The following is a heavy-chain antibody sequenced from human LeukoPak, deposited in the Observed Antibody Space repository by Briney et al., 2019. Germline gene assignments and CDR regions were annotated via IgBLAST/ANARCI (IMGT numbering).Heavy chain of an antibody. V-gene: IGHV3-23*01. Sequence: PGGSLRLSCAASGFSFSNYAMSWVRQGPGKGLEWVSAIGGSIGSTFYTDSVKGRFTISRDNSKNTLSLQMNSLRVEDTAVYYCVKDFVVVPGLVNCFDYWGQGTLVTVSS. J-gene: IGHJ4*02. D-gene: IGHD2-2*01. CDR1: GFSFSNYA. CDR3: VKDFVVVPGLVNCFDY. CDR2: IGGSIGST.